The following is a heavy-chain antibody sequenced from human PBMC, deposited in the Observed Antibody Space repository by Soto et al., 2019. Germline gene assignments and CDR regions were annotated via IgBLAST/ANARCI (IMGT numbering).Heavy chain of an antibody. J-gene: IGHJ5*02. Sequence: PSETLSLTCTVSGGSISSYYWSWIRQPPGKGLEWIGYIYYSGSTNYNPSLKSRVTISVDTSKNQFSLKLSSVTAADTAVYYCARGGYCSGGSCYEGLDYNWFDPWGQGTLVTVSS. CDR2: IYYSGST. CDR1: GGSISSYY. CDR3: ARGGYCSGGSCYEGLDYNWFDP. V-gene: IGHV4-59*01. D-gene: IGHD2-15*01.